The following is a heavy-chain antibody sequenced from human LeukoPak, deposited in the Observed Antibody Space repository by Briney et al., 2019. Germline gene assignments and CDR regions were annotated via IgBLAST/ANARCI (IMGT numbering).Heavy chain of an antibody. Sequence: GGSLRLSCAASGFTFSSYEMNWVRKGPGQGQEWVSYISSSDSIMYYADSVKGRFTISRDNAKNSLYLQMNSLRAEDTAVYYCVRGEWVRWGQGTLVTVSS. CDR2: ISSSDSIM. D-gene: IGHD3-10*01. J-gene: IGHJ4*02. CDR3: VRGEWVR. V-gene: IGHV3-48*03. CDR1: GFTFSSYE.